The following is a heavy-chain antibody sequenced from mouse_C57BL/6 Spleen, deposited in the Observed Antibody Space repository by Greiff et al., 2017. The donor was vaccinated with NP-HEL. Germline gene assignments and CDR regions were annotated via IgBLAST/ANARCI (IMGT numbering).Heavy chain of an antibody. D-gene: IGHD3-2*02. Sequence: QVQLKQPGAELVKPGASVKMSCKASGYTFTSYWITWVKQRPGQGLEWIGDIYPGSGSTNYNEKFKSKATLTVDTSSSTAYMQLSSLTSEDSAVYYCARWVSSGYVWFAYWGQGTLVTVSA. CDR3: ARWVSSGYVWFAY. V-gene: IGHV1-55*01. CDR2: IYPGSGST. CDR1: GYTFTSYW. J-gene: IGHJ3*01.